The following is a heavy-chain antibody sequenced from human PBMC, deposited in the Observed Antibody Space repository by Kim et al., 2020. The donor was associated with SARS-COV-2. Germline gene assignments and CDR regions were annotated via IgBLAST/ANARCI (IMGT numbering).Heavy chain of an antibody. Sequence: GGSLRLSCAASGFTFSSYAMHWVRQAPGKGLEYVSEISGNGGNTYYANSVKGRFTISRDNSKNTLYLQMGSLRTEDMAVYYCARAAGMDVWGQGTTVTVS. CDR1: GFTFSSYA. CDR2: ISGNGGNT. V-gene: IGHV3-64*01. J-gene: IGHJ6*02. CDR3: ARAAGMDV.